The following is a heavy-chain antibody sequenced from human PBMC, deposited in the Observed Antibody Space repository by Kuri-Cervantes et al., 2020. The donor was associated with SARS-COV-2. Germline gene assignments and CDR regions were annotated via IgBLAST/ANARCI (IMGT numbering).Heavy chain of an antibody. D-gene: IGHD5-24*01. J-gene: IGHJ3*02. CDR1: GYTFTDYY. CDR3: ARDLGDGYNFAGDAFDI. V-gene: IGHV1-69*05. CDR2: IIPIFGTA. Sequence: SVKVSCKASGYTFTDYYMHWVRQAPGQGLEWTGGIIPIFGTANYAQKFQGRVTITTDESTSTAYMELSSLRSEDTAVYYCARDLGDGYNFAGDAFDIWGQGTMVTVSS.